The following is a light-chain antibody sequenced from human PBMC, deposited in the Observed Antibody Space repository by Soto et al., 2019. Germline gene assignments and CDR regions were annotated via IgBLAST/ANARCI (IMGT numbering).Light chain of an antibody. CDR1: QGISSY. CDR3: QQYDTYST. Sequence: AIRMAQSPSSFSASTGDRGTITCRASQGISSYLAWYQQKPGKAPQLLIYAASTLQRGVPSRFSGSGSGTDFTLTISCLQPDDFATYYCQQYDTYSTFGQGTKVDI. CDR2: AAS. V-gene: IGKV1-8*01. J-gene: IGKJ1*01.